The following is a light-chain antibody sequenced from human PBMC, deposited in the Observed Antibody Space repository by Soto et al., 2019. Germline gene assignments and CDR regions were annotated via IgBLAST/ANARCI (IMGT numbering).Light chain of an antibody. J-gene: IGLJ1*01. Sequence: QSALTQPASVSGSPGQSITLSCTGASSDVGDYSYVSWYQHHPGQAPELLIYEVSNRPSGVSHRFSGSKSGNTASLTISGLQAEVEADYFCRSYSISTAYLFGTGTKVTVL. V-gene: IGLV2-14*01. CDR1: SSDVGDYSY. CDR2: EVS. CDR3: RSYSISTAYL.